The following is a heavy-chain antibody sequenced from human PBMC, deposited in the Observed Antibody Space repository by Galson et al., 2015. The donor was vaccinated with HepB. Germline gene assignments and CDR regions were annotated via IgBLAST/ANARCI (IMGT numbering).Heavy chain of an antibody. J-gene: IGHJ4*02. V-gene: IGHV3-23*01. CDR3: AKFRETETPKAMVSDYFHC. Sequence: SLRLSCAASGFTFRSYAMSWVRQAPGKGLEWVSGISGSGGSTYYADSVKGRFTISRDNSKNTLYLKITSLRAEDTAVYYCAKFRETETPKAMVSDYFHCWGQGTLVTVSS. CDR2: ISGSGGST. CDR1: GFTFRSYA. D-gene: IGHD5-18*01.